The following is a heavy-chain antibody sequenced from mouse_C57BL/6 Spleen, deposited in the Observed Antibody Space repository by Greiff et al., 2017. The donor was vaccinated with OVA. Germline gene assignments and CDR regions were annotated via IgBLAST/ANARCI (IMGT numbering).Heavy chain of an antibody. CDR2: ISSGGDYI. J-gene: IGHJ4*01. D-gene: IGHD2-1*01. V-gene: IGHV5-9-1*02. CDR1: GFTFSSYA. CDR3: TRDREGNYHYYAMDY. Sequence: EVMLVESGEGLVKPGGSLKLSCAASGFTFSSYAMSWVRQTPEKRLEWVAYISSGGDYIYYADTVKGRFTISRDNARNTLYLQMSSLKSEDTAMYYCTRDREGNYHYYAMDYWGQGTSVTVSS.